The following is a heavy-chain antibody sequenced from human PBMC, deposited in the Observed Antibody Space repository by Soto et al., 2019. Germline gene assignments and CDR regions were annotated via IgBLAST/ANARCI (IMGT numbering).Heavy chain of an antibody. CDR3: SRVPDY. V-gene: IGHV4-59*12. CDR1: GGSMNTYY. Sequence: SETLSLTCTVSGGSMNTYYWGWFRQPPGKGLEWVGYIYYSGSTTYSPSLKSRVTISIDRSKNQFSLKLSSVTAADTAVYYCSRVPDYWGQGILVTVSS. J-gene: IGHJ4*02. D-gene: IGHD2-2*01. CDR2: IYYSGST.